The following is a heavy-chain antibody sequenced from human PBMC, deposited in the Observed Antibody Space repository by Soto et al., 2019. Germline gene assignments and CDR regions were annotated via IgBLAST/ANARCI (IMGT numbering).Heavy chain of an antibody. D-gene: IGHD2-15*01. J-gene: IGHJ6*02. CDR3: ARLVCSGGSCLRGYYYGMDV. V-gene: IGHV1-69*01. CDR1: GGTFSSYA. Sequence: QVQLVQSGAEVKKPGSSVKVSCKASGGTFSSYAISWVRQAPGQGLAWMGGIIPIFGTANYAQKFQGRVTITADESTGTAYMELSSLRSEDTVVYYCARLVCSGGSCLRGYYYGMDVWGQGTTVTVSS. CDR2: IIPIFGTA.